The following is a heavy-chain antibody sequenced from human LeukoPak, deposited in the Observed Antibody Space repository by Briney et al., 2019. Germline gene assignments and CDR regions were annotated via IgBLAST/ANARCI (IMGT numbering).Heavy chain of an antibody. D-gene: IGHD6-19*01. J-gene: IGHJ4*02. V-gene: IGHV1-2*02. CDR3: ARVRAVADYYFDY. Sequence: GASVEVSCKASGYTFTGYYMHWVRQAPGQGLEWMGWINPNSGGTNYAQKFQGRVTMTRDTSISTAYMELSRLRSDDTAVYYCARVRAVADYYFDYWGQGTLVTVSS. CDR2: INPNSGGT. CDR1: GYTFTGYY.